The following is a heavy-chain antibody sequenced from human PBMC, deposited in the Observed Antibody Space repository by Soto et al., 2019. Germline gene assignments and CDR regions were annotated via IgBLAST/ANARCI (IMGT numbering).Heavy chain of an antibody. CDR3: AKGTHDSSSSPFDY. CDR1: GFTFRSYG. J-gene: IGHJ4*02. Sequence: GGSLRLSCAASGFTFRSYGIPWASQAPGKGLEWVAVISYDGSNKYYADSLKGRFTISRDNSKNTLYLQMNSLRAEDTAEYYCAKGTHDSSSSPFDYWGQGTLVTVSS. CDR2: ISYDGSNK. V-gene: IGHV3-30*18. D-gene: IGHD6-6*01.